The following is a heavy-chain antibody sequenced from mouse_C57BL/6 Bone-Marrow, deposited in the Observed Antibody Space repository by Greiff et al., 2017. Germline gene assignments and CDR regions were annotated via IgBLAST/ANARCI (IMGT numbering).Heavy chain of an antibody. D-gene: IGHD1-1*01. CDR2: ISYSGST. Sequence: EVKLVESGPGMVKPSQSLSLTCTVTGYSITSGYDWHWIRHFPGNKLEWMGYISYSGSTNYNPSLKSRISITHDTSKNHFFLKLNSVTTEDTATYDCARETTTVARYFDVWGTGTTVTVSS. CDR3: ARETTTVARYFDV. J-gene: IGHJ1*03. CDR1: GYSITSGYD. V-gene: IGHV3-1*01.